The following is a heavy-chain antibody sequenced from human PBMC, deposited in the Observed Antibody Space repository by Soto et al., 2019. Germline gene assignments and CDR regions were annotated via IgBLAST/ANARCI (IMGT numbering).Heavy chain of an antibody. D-gene: IGHD3-10*01. V-gene: IGHV4-61*01. CDR1: GGSVSSANYY. CDR2: IHYSGIT. Sequence: PSETLSLTCTVSGGSVSSANYYWSWIRQPPGKGLEWIGYIHYSGITNYNPSLKSRVTVSVDTSKNSLYLEMNSLRAEDTAVYYCATARNFFNSGSPSLDYWGQGTLVTVSS. CDR3: ATARNFFNSGSPSLDY. J-gene: IGHJ4*02.